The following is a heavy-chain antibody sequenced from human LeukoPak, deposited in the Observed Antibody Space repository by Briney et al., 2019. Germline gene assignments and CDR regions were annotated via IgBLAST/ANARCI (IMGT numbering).Heavy chain of an antibody. Sequence: PGGSLRLSCAASGFTFGDYAMTWVRQAPGKGLEWVGLIRSKAYGGTTEYAASVKGRFTISRDDSKSIAYLQMNSLKTEDTAVYYCTRESSYCGGDCYYGFDPWGQGTLVTVSS. CDR1: GFTFGDYA. J-gene: IGHJ5*02. CDR3: TRESSYCGGDCYYGFDP. D-gene: IGHD2-21*01. V-gene: IGHV3-49*04. CDR2: IRSKAYGGTT.